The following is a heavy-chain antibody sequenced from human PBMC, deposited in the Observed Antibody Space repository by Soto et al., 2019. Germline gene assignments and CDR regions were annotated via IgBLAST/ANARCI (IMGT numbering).Heavy chain of an antibody. CDR2: ISYDGSNK. Sequence: GGSLRLSCAASGFTFSSYGMHWVRQAPGKGLEWVAVISYDGSNKYYADSVKGRFTIYRDNSKNTLYLQMNSLRAEDTAVYYCAKSQWDQSAPFDYWGQGTLVTVSS. CDR1: GFTFSSYG. J-gene: IGHJ4*02. V-gene: IGHV3-30*18. CDR3: AKSQWDQSAPFDY. D-gene: IGHD1-26*01.